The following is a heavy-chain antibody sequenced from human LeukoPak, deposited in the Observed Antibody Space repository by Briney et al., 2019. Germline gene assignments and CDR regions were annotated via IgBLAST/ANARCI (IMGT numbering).Heavy chain of an antibody. CDR1: GYTFSGYF. Sequence: ASVKVSCRASGYTFSGYFMHWVRQAPGQGLERMGWIYPNSGGTKYAQKFQGRVTMTRDTSISTIYMELSSLRSDDTAVYYCARFSGSSTFDYWGQGTLVTVPS. J-gene: IGHJ4*02. D-gene: IGHD1-26*01. V-gene: IGHV1-2*02. CDR3: ARFSGSSTFDY. CDR2: IYPNSGGT.